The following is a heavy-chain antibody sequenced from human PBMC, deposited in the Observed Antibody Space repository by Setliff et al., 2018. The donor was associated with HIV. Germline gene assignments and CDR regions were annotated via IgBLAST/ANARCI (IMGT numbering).Heavy chain of an antibody. V-gene: IGHV3-21*01. CDR3: AREGSSSSWFDP. CDR1: GFTFSSSA. Sequence: GGSLRLSCGASGFTFSSSAMNWVRQAPGGGLEWVSSISSRSSSYTNYADSVKGRFTISRDNAKNSLYLQMNSLRAEDTAVYYCAREGSSSSWFDPWGQGTLVTVSS. CDR2: ISSRSSSYT. J-gene: IGHJ5*02. D-gene: IGHD6-6*01.